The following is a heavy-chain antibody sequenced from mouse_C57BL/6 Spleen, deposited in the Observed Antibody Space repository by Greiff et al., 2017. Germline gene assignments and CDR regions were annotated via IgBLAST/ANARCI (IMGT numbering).Heavy chain of an antibody. Sequence: QVQLQQPGAELVMPGASVKLSCKASGYTFTSYWMHWVKQRPGQGLEWIGEIDPSDSYTNYNQKFKGKSTLTVDKSSSTAYMQLSSLTSEDSAVYYCARVGSGLDYWGQGTTLTVSS. CDR3: ARVGSGLDY. V-gene: IGHV1-69*01. J-gene: IGHJ2*01. CDR1: GYTFTSYW. CDR2: IDPSDSYT.